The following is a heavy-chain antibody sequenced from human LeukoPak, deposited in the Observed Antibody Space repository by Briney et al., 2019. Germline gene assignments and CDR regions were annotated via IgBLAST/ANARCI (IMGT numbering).Heavy chain of an antibody. J-gene: IGHJ4*02. V-gene: IGHV3-23*01. CDR2: ISGSGGST. D-gene: IGHD6-19*01. CDR1: GFTFSSYA. Sequence: GVSLRLSCSASGFTFSSYAMIWVRQAPGKGLEWVSAISGSGGSTYYADSVKGRFTISRDNSKNTLYLQMNSLRAEDTAVYYCAKGLAVARYYFDYWGQGTLVTVSS. CDR3: AKGLAVARYYFDY.